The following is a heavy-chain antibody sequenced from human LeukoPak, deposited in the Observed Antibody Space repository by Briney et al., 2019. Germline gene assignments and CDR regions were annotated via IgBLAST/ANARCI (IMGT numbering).Heavy chain of an antibody. V-gene: IGHV3-21*01. CDR2: IVSSSSYI. CDR3: AANAYYFDY. CDR1: GFTFSSYS. Sequence: GGSLRLSCAASGFTFSSYSMNWVRQAPGKGLEWVSSIVSSSSYIYYADSLKGRFTISRDNAKNSLYLQMNSLRAEDTAVYYCAANAYYFDYWGQGTLVTVSS. J-gene: IGHJ4*02.